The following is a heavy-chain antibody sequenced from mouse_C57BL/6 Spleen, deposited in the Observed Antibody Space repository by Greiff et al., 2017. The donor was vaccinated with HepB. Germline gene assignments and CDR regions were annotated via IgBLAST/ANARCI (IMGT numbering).Heavy chain of an antibody. J-gene: IGHJ3*01. Sequence: EVKLQESGAELVRPGASVKLSCTASGFNIKDDYMHWVKQRPEQGLEWIGWIDPENGDTEYASKFQGKATITADTSSNTAYLQLSSLTSEDTAVYYCTPNYYGSWFAYWGQGTLVTVSA. CDR2: IDPENGDT. CDR1: GFNIKDDY. V-gene: IGHV14-4*01. D-gene: IGHD1-1*01. CDR3: TPNYYGSWFAY.